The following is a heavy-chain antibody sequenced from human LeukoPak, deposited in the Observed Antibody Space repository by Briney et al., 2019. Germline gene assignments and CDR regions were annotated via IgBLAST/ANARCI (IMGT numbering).Heavy chain of an antibody. D-gene: IGHD6-13*01. CDR3: ARVYSSSWYVDY. CDR1: GGSISSGGYY. J-gene: IGHJ4*02. V-gene: IGHV4-30-2*01. CDR2: IYHSGST. Sequence: SQTLSLTCTVSGGSISSGGYYWSWIRQHPGKGLEWIGYIYHSGSTYYNPSLKSRVTISVDRSKNQFSLKLSSVTAADTAVYYCARVYSSSWYVDYWGQGTLVTVSS.